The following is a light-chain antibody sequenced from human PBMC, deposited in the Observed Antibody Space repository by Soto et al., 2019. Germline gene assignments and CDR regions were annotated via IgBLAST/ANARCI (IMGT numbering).Light chain of an antibody. CDR1: SSDDGSYNL. J-gene: IGLJ2*01. CDR2: EGS. Sequence: QSVLTQPASVSGSPGQSITISCTGTSSDDGSYNLVSWYQQHPGKAPKLMIYEGSKRPSGVSNRFSGSKSGNTASLTISGLQAEDEADYYCCSYAGSSPVFGGGTKLTVL. CDR3: CSYAGSSPV. V-gene: IGLV2-23*01.